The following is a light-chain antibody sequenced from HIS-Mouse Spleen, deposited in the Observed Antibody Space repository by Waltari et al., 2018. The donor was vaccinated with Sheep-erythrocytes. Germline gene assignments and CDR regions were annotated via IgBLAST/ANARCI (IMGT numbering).Light chain of an antibody. CDR1: SSDVGGYNY. CDR3: CSYAGSYNHV. Sequence: QSALTQPRAVSGSPGQSVTIPCTGTSSDVGGYNYVSRYQQPPGKAPKLMIYDVSKRPSGVPDRFSGSKSGNTASLTISGLQAEDEADYYCCSYAGSYNHVFATGTKVTVL. CDR2: DVS. V-gene: IGLV2-11*01. J-gene: IGLJ1*01.